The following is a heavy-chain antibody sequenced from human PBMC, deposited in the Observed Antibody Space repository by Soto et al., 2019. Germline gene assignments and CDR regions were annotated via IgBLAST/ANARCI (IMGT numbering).Heavy chain of an antibody. V-gene: IGHV3-74*01. CDR2: INSDGSST. CDR1: GFTFSSYW. Sequence: EVQLVESGGGLVQPGGSLRLSCAASGFTFSSYWMHWVRQAPGKGLVWVSGINSDGSSTSYADTVKGRFTISRDNAKNPQYLKMNRMRAEGTAVYYCARNGLDYYGMDVWGQGTTVTVSS. J-gene: IGHJ6*02. CDR3: ARNGLDYYGMDV.